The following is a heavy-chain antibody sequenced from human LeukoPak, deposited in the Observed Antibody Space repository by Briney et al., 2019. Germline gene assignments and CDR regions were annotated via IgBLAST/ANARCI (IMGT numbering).Heavy chain of an antibody. CDR2: ISSSSSYI. V-gene: IGHV3-21*01. CDR3: ARGGKNFDY. Sequence: PGGSLRLSCAASGFTFSSYSMNWVRQAQGKWLEWVSSISSSSSYIYYADSVKGRFTISRDNAKNSLYLQMNSLRAEDTAVYYCARGGKNFDYWGQGTLVTVSS. CDR1: GFTFSSYS. D-gene: IGHD3-10*01. J-gene: IGHJ4*02.